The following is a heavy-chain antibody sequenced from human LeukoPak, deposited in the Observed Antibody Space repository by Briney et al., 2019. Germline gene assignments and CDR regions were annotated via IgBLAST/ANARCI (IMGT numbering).Heavy chain of an antibody. CDR3: ARGIAAAGDNVFDI. J-gene: IGHJ3*02. CDR2: IKPNSGGT. Sequence: GASVKVSCKASGYTFTAYYMHWVRQAPGQGLEWMGRIKPNSGGTIYPQKFQGRVTVTRDTSISAAYMELSGLTCDDTAVYYCARGIAAAGDNVFDIWGPRTMVTVSS. V-gene: IGHV1-2*06. D-gene: IGHD6-13*01. CDR1: GYTFTAYY.